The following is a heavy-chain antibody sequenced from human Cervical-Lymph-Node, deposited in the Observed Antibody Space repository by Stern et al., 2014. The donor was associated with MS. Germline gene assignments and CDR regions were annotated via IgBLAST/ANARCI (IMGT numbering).Heavy chain of an antibody. V-gene: IGHV3-23*04. CDR2: ISGSGVKT. D-gene: IGHD7-27*01. Sequence: EMQLVESGGDLVQPGGSLRLSCVASGFTFSSNAMTWVRQAPGKGLDWVTSISGSGVKTYYADSVKGRFTISRDNSKSALFLQMNGLRVDDTAVYYCTLGNLWGRGTLVTVSS. J-gene: IGHJ2*01. CDR1: GFTFSSNA. CDR3: TLGNL.